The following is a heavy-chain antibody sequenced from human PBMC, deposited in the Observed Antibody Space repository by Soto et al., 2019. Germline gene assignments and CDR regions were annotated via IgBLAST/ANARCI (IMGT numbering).Heavy chain of an antibody. CDR3: ARAYGSGYDLDY. V-gene: IGHV3-21*01. CDR2: ISSSSSYI. J-gene: IGHJ4*02. D-gene: IGHD3-22*01. CDR1: GFTFSSYS. Sequence: GGSLRLSCAASGFTFSSYSMNWVRQAPGKGLEWVSSISSSSSYIYYADSVKGRFTISRDNAKNSLYLQMNSLRAEDTAVYYCARAYGSGYDLDYWGQGTLVTVSS.